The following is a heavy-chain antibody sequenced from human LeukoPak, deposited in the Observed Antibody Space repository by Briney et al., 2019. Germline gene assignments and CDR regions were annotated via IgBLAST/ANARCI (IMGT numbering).Heavy chain of an antibody. CDR3: AKDLTYDFWSGPGYNWFDP. CDR2: ISGSGGST. Sequence: GRSLRLSCAASAFTFSSYAMSCVRQAPGKGLEWVSAISGSGGSTYYADSVKGRFTISRDNSKNTLYLQMNSLRAEDTAVYYCAKDLTYDFWSGPGYNWFDPWGQGTLVTVSS. CDR1: AFTFSSYA. D-gene: IGHD3-3*01. V-gene: IGHV3-23*01. J-gene: IGHJ5*02.